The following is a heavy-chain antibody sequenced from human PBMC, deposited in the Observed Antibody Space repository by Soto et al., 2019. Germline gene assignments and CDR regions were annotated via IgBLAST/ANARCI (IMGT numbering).Heavy chain of an antibody. D-gene: IGHD3-16*01. CDR3: AMVDVYVTPSPQDV. V-gene: IGHV1-18*01. CDR2: INAYNGNT. CDR1: GYTFTGYA. J-gene: IGHJ6*02. Sequence: ASVKVSCKASGYTFTGYAMHWVRQAPGQRLEWMGWINAYNGNTNYAQNLQGRLTLTTDTSTTTAYMELRSLRSNDTAIYYCAMVDVYVTPSPQDVWGQGTTVTVSS.